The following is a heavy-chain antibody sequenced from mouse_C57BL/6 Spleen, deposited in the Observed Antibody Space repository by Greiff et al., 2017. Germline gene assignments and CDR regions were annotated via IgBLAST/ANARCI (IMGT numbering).Heavy chain of an antibody. V-gene: IGHV5-16*01. J-gene: IGHJ4*01. Sequence: EVKVVESEGGLVQPGSSMKLSCTASGFTFSDYYMAWVRQVPEKGLEWVANINYDGSSTYYLDSLKSRFIISRDNAKNILYLQMSSLKSEDTATYYCAREGLLSMDYWGQGTSVTVSS. D-gene: IGHD2-3*01. CDR1: GFTFSDYY. CDR2: INYDGSST. CDR3: AREGLLSMDY.